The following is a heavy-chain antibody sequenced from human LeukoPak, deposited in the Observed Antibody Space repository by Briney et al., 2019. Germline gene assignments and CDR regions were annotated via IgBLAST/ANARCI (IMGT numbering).Heavy chain of an antibody. Sequence: GGSLRLSCAASGFTFSSYGMHWVRQAPGKGLEWVAFIRYDGSNKYYADSVKGRFTIPRDNSKNTLYLQMNSLRAEDTAVYYCAKTMSPYYYDSSGFWGQGTLVTVSS. CDR2: IRYDGSNK. CDR3: AKTMSPYYYDSSGF. J-gene: IGHJ4*02. D-gene: IGHD3-22*01. V-gene: IGHV3-30*02. CDR1: GFTFSSYG.